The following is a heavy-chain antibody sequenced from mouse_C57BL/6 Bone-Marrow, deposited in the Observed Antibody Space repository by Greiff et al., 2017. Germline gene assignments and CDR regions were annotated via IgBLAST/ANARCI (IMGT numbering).Heavy chain of an antibody. V-gene: IGHV1-77*01. J-gene: IGHJ4*01. Sequence: VKLMESGAELVKPGASVKISCKASGYTFTDYYINWVKQRPGQGLEWIGKIGPGRGSTYYNEKFKGKATLTADKSSSTAYMQLSSLTSEDSAVXCWAREKAQLQLGRRGYAGDYWGQGTSVTVSS. CDR3: AREKAQLQLGRRGYAGDY. D-gene: IGHD4-1*02. CDR1: GYTFTDYY. CDR2: IGPGRGST.